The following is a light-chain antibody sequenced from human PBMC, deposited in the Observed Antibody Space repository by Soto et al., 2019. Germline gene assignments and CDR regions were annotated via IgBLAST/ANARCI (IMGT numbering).Light chain of an antibody. Sequence: EIVLTQSPGTLSLSPGERATLSCRASQSVSSSYLAWYQQKPGQAPRLLIYDTFSRATGFPDRFSGSGSGTDFTLTISRLEPEDFAVYYCQQYGSSPWTFGQGTKVEIK. J-gene: IGKJ1*01. CDR1: QSVSSSY. CDR3: QQYGSSPWT. CDR2: DTF. V-gene: IGKV3-20*01.